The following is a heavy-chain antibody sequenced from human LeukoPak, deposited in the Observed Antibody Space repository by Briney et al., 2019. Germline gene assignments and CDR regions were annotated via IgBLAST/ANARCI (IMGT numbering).Heavy chain of an antibody. J-gene: IGHJ4*02. Sequence: PGGSLRLSCGASGFTFSANALSWVRQAPGKGLEWVSTIYDGGSNTNYADSVKGRFTISKDNSKNTLYLQMNSLRAEDTAVYYCAGYGSSSGWGQGTLVTVSS. V-gene: IGHV3-23*01. D-gene: IGHD6-6*01. CDR2: IYDGGSNT. CDR3: AGYGSSSG. CDR1: GFTFSANA.